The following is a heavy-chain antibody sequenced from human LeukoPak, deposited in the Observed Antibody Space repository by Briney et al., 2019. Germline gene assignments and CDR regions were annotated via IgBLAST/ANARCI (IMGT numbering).Heavy chain of an antibody. D-gene: IGHD1-1*01. Sequence: GGSLRLSCAASGFTFRSYGMHWVRQAPGRGLEWVAVISYDGSNEYYVDPVKGRFNISRDNSKNTLYLQMHSLRVEDTARYYCAKGGNDFYYYGLDVWGQGTTVTVSS. CDR1: GFTFRSYG. J-gene: IGHJ6*02. CDR2: ISYDGSNE. CDR3: AKGGNDFYYYGLDV. V-gene: IGHV3-30*18.